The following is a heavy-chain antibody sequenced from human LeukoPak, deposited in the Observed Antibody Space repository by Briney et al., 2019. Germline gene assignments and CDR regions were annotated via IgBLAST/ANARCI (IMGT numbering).Heavy chain of an antibody. CDR2: INTGTGNP. D-gene: IGHD3-10*01. V-gene: IGHV7-4-1*02. J-gene: IGHJ4*02. Sequence: ASVKVSCKTSGYTFTNYAMNWVRQAPGQGLEFMGWINTGTGNPTYAQGFTGRIVFSLDTSVSTAYLQINTLKPEDTAVYYCATIGAHSFDYWGQGTLVTVSS. CDR3: ATIGAHSFDY. CDR1: GYTFTNYA.